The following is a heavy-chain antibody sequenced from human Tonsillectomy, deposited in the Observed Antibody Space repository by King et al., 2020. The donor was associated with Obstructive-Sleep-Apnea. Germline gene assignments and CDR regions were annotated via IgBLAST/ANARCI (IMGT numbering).Heavy chain of an antibody. CDR2: IKEDGGEK. CDR1: GFSFSDHW. D-gene: IGHD2-2*01. Sequence: VQLVESGGGLVQPGGSLRLSCAASGFSFSDHWMSWVRQAPGKGLEWVANIKEDGGEKYYVDSVKGRFTISRDNARNSLFLQMNSLRVEDTALYYCARGRAVRPSAMFDYWGQGTLVTVSS. CDR3: ARGRAVRPSAMFDY. J-gene: IGHJ4*02. V-gene: IGHV3-7*01.